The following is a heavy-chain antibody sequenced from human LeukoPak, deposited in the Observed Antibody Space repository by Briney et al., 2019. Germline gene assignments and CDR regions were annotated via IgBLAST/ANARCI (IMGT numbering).Heavy chain of an antibody. J-gene: IGHJ3*02. CDR1: GGTFSSYA. Sequence: ASVKVSCKASGGTFSSYAISWVRQAPGQGLEWMGWITAYNGNTKYEQNLQGRVTMTTDTSTSTAYMELRSLRSDDTAMYYCARGTLNAFDIWGQGTMVTVSS. CDR3: ARGTLNAFDI. CDR2: ITAYNGNT. V-gene: IGHV1-18*01.